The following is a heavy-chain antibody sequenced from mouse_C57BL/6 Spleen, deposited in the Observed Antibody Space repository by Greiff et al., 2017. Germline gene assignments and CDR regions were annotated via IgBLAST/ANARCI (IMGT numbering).Heavy chain of an antibody. V-gene: IGHV1-22*01. J-gene: IGHJ4*01. CDR1: GYTFTDYN. CDR2: INPNNGGT. D-gene: IGHD4-1*01. CDR3: AYHWDAMDY. Sequence: VQLKQSGPELVKPGASVKMSCKASGYTFTDYNMHWVKQSHGKSLEWIGYINPNNGGTSYNQKFKGKATLTVNKSSSTAYMELRSLTSEDSAVYYCAYHWDAMDYWGQGTSVTVSS.